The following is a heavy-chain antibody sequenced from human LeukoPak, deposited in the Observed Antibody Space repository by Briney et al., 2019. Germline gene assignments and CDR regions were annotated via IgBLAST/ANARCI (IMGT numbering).Heavy chain of an antibody. Sequence: KPSETLSLTCTVSGGSISSYYWSWIRQPPGKGLEWIGYIYYSGTTNYNPSLKSRVTISVDTSKNQFSLKLSSVTAADTAVYYCARDFEYSSSSFRVPSGMDVWGQGTTVTVSS. CDR1: GGSISSYY. CDR2: IYYSGTT. J-gene: IGHJ6*02. CDR3: ARDFEYSSSSFRVPSGMDV. D-gene: IGHD6-6*01. V-gene: IGHV4-59*01.